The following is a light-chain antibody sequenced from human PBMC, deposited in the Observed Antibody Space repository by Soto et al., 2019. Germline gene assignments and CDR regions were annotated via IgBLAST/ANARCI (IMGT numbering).Light chain of an antibody. CDR2: DVS. Sequence: DVDGYNYVSWYQQHPGKAPKLMIYDVSNRPSGVSNRFSGSKSGNTASLAISGLQAEDEADYYCSSYTSSRILYAVGPVTKFTVL. CDR3: SSYTSSRILYA. J-gene: IGLJ1*01. CDR1: DVDGYNY. V-gene: IGLV2-14*04.